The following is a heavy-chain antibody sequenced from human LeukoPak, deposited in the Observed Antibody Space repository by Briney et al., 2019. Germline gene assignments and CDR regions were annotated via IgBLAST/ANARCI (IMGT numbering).Heavy chain of an antibody. Sequence: NTSETLSLTCTVSGGSISSYYWSWIRQPAGKGLEWIGCIYTSGSTNYNPSLKSRVTMSVDTSKNQFSLKLSSVTAADTAVYYCARGYGSGSYYLLWGQGTLVTVSS. CDR3: ARGYGSGSYYLL. CDR1: GGSISSYY. CDR2: IYTSGST. D-gene: IGHD3-10*01. V-gene: IGHV4-4*07. J-gene: IGHJ4*02.